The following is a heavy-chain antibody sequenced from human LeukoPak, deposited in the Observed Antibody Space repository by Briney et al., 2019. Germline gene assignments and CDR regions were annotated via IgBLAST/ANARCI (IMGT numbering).Heavy chain of an antibody. D-gene: IGHD4-11*01. J-gene: IGHJ6*02. CDR2: ISYDGSNK. V-gene: IGHV3-30*18. Sequence: GRSLRLSCAASGFTFSSYGMHWVRQAPGKGLEWVAVISYDGSNKYYADSVKGRFTISRDNSKNTLYLQMNGLRAEDTAVYYCAKDFSGRYSNYTFDYYYYGMDVWGQGTTVTVSS. CDR3: AKDFSGRYSNYTFDYYYYGMDV. CDR1: GFTFSSYG.